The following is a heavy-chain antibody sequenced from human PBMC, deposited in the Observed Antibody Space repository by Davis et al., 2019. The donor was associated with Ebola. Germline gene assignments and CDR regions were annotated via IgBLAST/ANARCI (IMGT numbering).Heavy chain of an antibody. CDR1: GYSFTSYW. J-gene: IGHJ4*02. Sequence: PGGSLRLSCKGSGYSFTSYWIGWVRQMPGKGLEWMGIIYPGDSDTRYSPSFQGQVTISADKSISTAYLQWSSLKASDTAMYYCASSVSSSVLGFDYWGQGTLVTVSS. CDR3: ASSVSSSVLGFDY. D-gene: IGHD6-6*01. V-gene: IGHV5-51*01. CDR2: IYPGDSDT.